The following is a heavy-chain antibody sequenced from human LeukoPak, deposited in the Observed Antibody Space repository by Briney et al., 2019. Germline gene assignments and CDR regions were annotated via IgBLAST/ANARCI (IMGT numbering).Heavy chain of an antibody. V-gene: IGHV3-23*01. Sequence: GGSLRLSCAASGFTFSSYAMSWVRQAPEKGLEWVSAISGSGGSTYYADSVKGRFTISRDNSKNTLYLQMNSLRAEDTAVYYCAKDYGDYEVYFDYWGQGTLVTVSS. J-gene: IGHJ4*02. CDR3: AKDYGDYEVYFDY. CDR1: GFTFSSYA. D-gene: IGHD4-17*01. CDR2: ISGSGGST.